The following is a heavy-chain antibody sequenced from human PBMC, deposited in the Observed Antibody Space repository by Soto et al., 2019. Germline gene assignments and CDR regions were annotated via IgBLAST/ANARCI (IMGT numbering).Heavy chain of an antibody. CDR1: GYNFTSYY. D-gene: IGHD3-9*01. CDR3: ARGFDILTGYYYYGMDV. CDR2: INPSGGST. J-gene: IGHJ6*01. V-gene: IGHV1-46*01. Sequence: ASLKVSCKASGYNFTSYYMHWVRQAPGQGLEWMGIINPSGGSTSYAQKFQGRVTMTRDTSTSTVYMELSSLRSEDTAVYYCARGFDILTGYYYYGMDVWGQGPTVPVSS.